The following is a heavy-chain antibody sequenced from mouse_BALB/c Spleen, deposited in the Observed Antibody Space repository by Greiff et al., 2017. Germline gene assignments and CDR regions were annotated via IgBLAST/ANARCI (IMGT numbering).Heavy chain of an antibody. Sequence: VNVVESGPELVRPGVSVKISCKGSGYTFTDYAMHWVKQSHAKSLEWIGVISTYYGNTNYNQKFKGKATMTVDKSSSTAYMELARLTSEDSAIYYCARITTVVDYYAMDYWGQGTSVTVSS. V-gene: IGHV1-67*01. CDR1: GYTFTDYA. CDR3: ARITTVVDYYAMDY. J-gene: IGHJ4*01. D-gene: IGHD1-1*01. CDR2: ISTYYGNT.